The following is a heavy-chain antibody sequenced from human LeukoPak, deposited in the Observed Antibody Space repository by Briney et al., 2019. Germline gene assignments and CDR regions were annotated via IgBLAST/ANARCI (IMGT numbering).Heavy chain of an antibody. J-gene: IGHJ4*02. CDR2: ISAYNGNT. CDR1: GYTFTSYG. V-gene: IGHV1-18*01. Sequence: ASVKVSCKASGYTFTSYGISWVRQAPGQGLEWMGWISAYNGNTNYAQKLQGRVTMTTDTSTSTAYMELRSLRSDDTAVYYCARDDSSGHDPVPFDYWGQGTPVTVSS. D-gene: IGHD3-22*01. CDR3: ARDDSSGHDPVPFDY.